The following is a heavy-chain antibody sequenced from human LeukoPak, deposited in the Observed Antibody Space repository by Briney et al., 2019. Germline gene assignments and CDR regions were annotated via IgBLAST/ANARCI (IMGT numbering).Heavy chain of an antibody. V-gene: IGHV3-23*01. J-gene: IGHJ4*02. CDR2: IRGSGGYT. CDR3: AKALYSSGWYFDY. D-gene: IGHD6-19*01. Sequence: PGGSLRLSCAASGFTVSDYSMSWVRQAPGKGLEWVSAIRGSGGYTYYADSVKGRFTISRDNSKNTLYLQMNSLRAEDTAVYYCAKALYSSGWYFDYWGQGTLVTVSS. CDR1: GFTVSDYS.